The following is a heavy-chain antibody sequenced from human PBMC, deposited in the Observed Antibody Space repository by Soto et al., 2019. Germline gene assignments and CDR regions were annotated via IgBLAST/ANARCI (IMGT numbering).Heavy chain of an antibody. CDR2: IYYSGST. CDR1: GGSISSYY. Sequence: TSETLSLTCTVSGGSISSYYWSWIRQPPGKGLEWIGYIYYSGSTNYNPSLKSRVTISVDTSKNQFSLKLSSVTAADTAVYYCARAQTGYYDFWSGYPNWFDPWGQGTLVTVSS. D-gene: IGHD3-3*01. V-gene: IGHV4-59*01. CDR3: ARAQTGYYDFWSGYPNWFDP. J-gene: IGHJ5*02.